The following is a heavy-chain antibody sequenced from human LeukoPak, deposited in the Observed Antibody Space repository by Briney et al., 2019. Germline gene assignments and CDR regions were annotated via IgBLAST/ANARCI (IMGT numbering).Heavy chain of an antibody. Sequence: ASVKVSCKASGYTFTGYYIHWLRQAPGQGLEWMGWINPNSGGTDYAQKFQGRVTMTRDTSISTVYMEVSRLTSDDTAVYYCARDGSGSYSYYYYYYMDVWGKGTTVTVSS. J-gene: IGHJ6*03. D-gene: IGHD1-26*01. CDR1: GYTFTGYY. CDR3: ARDGSGSYSYYYYYYMDV. V-gene: IGHV1-2*02. CDR2: INPNSGGT.